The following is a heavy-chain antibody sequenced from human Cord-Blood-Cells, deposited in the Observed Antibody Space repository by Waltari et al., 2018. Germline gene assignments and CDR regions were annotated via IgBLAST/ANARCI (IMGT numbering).Heavy chain of an antibody. CDR1: GGSISSSSYY. CDR2: IYYSGVT. D-gene: IGHD3-10*01. V-gene: IGHV4-39*07. CDR3: ARSDYYGSGSYYPFDY. Sequence: QLQLQESGPGLVKPSETLSLTCTVSGGSISSSSYYWGWIRQPHGKGLEWIGSIYYSGVTYYNPSLKSLVTISVDTSKNQFSLKLSSVTAADTAVYYCARSDYYGSGSYYPFDYWGQGTLVTVSS. J-gene: IGHJ4*02.